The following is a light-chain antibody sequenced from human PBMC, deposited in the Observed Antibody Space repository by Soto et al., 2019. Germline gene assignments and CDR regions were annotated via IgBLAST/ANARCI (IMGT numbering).Light chain of an antibody. Sequence: EIVLTQSPGTLSLSPGERGTLSCRSSQSFSGNYLAWYQQKPGQAPRLLIYGASSRATGIPDRFSGSGSGTDFTLTINRLEPEDFAVYYCQQYDSYLTFGPGTKVDIK. J-gene: IGKJ3*01. V-gene: IGKV3-20*01. CDR1: QSFSGNY. CDR2: GAS. CDR3: QQYDSYLT.